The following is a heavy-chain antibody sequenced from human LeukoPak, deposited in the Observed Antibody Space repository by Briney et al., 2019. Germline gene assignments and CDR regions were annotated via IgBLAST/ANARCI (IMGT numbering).Heavy chain of an antibody. CDR1: GYTLTELS. CDR3: ARGGSYYSFDY. J-gene: IGHJ4*02. V-gene: IGHV1-24*01. Sequence: ASVKVSCKVSGYTLTELSMHWVRQAPGKGLEWMGGFDPEDGETIYAQKFQGRVTMTRDTSISTAYMELSRLRSDDTAVYYCARGGSYYSFDYWGQGTLVTVSS. D-gene: IGHD1-26*01. CDR2: FDPEDGET.